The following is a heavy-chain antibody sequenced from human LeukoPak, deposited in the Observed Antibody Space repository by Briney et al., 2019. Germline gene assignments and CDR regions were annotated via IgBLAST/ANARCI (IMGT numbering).Heavy chain of an antibody. V-gene: IGHV4-61*09. CDR1: GGSISSTSYY. D-gene: IGHD6-13*01. Sequence: PSETLSLTCTVSGGSISSTSYYWSWIRQPAGKGLEWIGHIYTTGRTYYNPSLKSRVTISVDTSKNQFSLKLSSVTAADTAVYYCARTSSWDYYYYMDVWGKGTTVTVSS. CDR3: ARTSSWDYYYYMDV. CDR2: IYTTGRT. J-gene: IGHJ6*03.